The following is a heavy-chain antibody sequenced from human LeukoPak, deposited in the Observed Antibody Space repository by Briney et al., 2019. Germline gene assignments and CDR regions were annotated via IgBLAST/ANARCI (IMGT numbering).Heavy chain of an antibody. Sequence: GALRLSCAASGFTFSTYAMHWVRQAPGKGLEWVAVISYDGSSKYYADSVKGRFTISRDNSKNTLYLQMGSLRAEDMAVYYCARGSGAMVTWAYYFDYWGQGTLVTVSS. CDR3: ARGSGAMVTWAYYFDY. CDR2: ISYDGSSK. V-gene: IGHV3-30*14. J-gene: IGHJ4*02. D-gene: IGHD5-18*01. CDR1: GFTFSTYA.